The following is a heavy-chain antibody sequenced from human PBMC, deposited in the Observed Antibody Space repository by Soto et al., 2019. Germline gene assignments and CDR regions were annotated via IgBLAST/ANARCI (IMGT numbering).Heavy chain of an antibody. D-gene: IGHD1-1*01. J-gene: IGHJ4*02. Sequence: GGSLRLSCAASGFTFSSYWMSWVRQAPGKGLEWVANIKEDGSERYYVDSVKGRFTISRDNAKNSLYLQMNSLRAEDTAVYYCARATGADKEEHWGQGTLVTVSS. V-gene: IGHV3-7*04. CDR2: IKEDGSER. CDR1: GFTFSSYW. CDR3: ARATGADKEEH.